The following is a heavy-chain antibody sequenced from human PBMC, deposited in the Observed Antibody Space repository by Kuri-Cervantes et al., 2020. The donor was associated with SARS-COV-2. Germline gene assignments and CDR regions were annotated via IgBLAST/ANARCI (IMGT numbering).Heavy chain of an antibody. J-gene: IGHJ4*02. V-gene: IGHV3-23*01. CDR2: ISGSGSST. Sequence: GGSLRLSCAASGLTFSSYAMSWVRQAPGKGLEWVSAISGSGSSTYHADSVKGRFTISRDNSKNTLYLQMNSLRAKDTAVYYCAREGGMTTVTTHDTEIDYWGQGTLVTVSS. D-gene: IGHD4-17*01. CDR3: AREGGMTTVTTHDTEIDY. CDR1: GLTFSSYA.